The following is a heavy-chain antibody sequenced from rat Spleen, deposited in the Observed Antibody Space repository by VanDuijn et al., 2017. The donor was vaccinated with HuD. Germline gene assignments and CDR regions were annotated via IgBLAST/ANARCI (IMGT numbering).Heavy chain of an antibody. CDR3: TRGGNYDFDY. D-gene: IGHD1-10*01. J-gene: IGHJ2*01. Sequence: EVQLVESGGGLVQPGRSLKLSCVVSGFTFSSYWMYWIRQAPGKGLEWVSSINIDGGTPYYVGSVKGRFTISRENANSTLYLQMNSLRTEDTATYYCTRGGNYDFDYWGHGVMVTVSS. CDR1: GFTFSSYW. CDR2: INIDGGTP. V-gene: IGHV5-31*01.